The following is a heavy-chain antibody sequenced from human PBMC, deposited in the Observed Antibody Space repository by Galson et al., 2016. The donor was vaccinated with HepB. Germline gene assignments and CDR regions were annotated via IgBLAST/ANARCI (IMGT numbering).Heavy chain of an antibody. D-gene: IGHD1-26*01. Sequence: SLRLSCAASGFTFSNHDMHWVRQAPGKGLEWASHIGIAGDTYYLGSVKGRFTISRENAKNSLYLQVNSLRVEDTAVYYCAGGTYSDLDYWGQGTLVTVSS. CDR1: GFTFSNHD. CDR3: AGGTYSDLDY. CDR2: IGIAGDT. V-gene: IGHV3-13*01. J-gene: IGHJ4*02.